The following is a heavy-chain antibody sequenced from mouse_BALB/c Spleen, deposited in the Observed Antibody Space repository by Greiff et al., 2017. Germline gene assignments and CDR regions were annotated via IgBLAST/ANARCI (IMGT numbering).Heavy chain of an antibody. D-gene: IGHD2-3*01. V-gene: IGHV5-6*02. J-gene: IGHJ2*01. CDR3: ARHDGYYDFDY. Sequence: EVKLEESGGDLVKPGGSLKLSCAASGFTFSSYGMSWVRQTPDKRLEWVATISSGGSYTYYPDSVKGRFTISRDNAKNTLYLQMSSLKSEDTAMYYCARHDGYYDFDYWGQGTTLTVSS. CDR2: ISSGGSYT. CDR1: GFTFSSYG.